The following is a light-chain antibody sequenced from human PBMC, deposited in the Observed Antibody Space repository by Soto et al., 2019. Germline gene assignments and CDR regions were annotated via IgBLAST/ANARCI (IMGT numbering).Light chain of an antibody. V-gene: IGKV1-9*01. CDR2: AAS. J-gene: IGKJ2*01. CDR1: QVINNY. Sequence: DIQLTQSPSFLSASVGDRVTVTCRASQVINNYLAWYQQKPGKAPKLLIYAASTLQLGVPSRFSGSGSGTEFTLTINSLQPEDFATYFCQHLDGDRLYTFGQGTKLDI. CDR3: QHLDGDRLYT.